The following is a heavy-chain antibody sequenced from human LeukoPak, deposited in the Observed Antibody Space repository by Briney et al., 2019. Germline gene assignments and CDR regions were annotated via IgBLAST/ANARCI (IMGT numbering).Heavy chain of an antibody. CDR1: GGSISGYY. CDR2: IYYSGST. V-gene: IGHV4-59*08. CDR3: ARHADRLTLPHFDY. J-gene: IGHJ4*02. D-gene: IGHD2-15*01. Sequence: SETLSLTCTVSGGSISGYYWSWIRQPPGKGLEWIGYIYYSGSTKYNPSLKSRVTISVDTSKNQFSLKLSSVTAADTAVYYCARHADRLTLPHFDYWGQGTLVTVSS.